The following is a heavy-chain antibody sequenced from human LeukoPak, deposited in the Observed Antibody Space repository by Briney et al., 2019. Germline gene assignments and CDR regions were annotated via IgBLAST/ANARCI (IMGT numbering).Heavy chain of an antibody. V-gene: IGHV3-53*01. Sequence: GGSLRLSCAASGFTFSTYWMHWVRQAPGKGLEWVSVIYNDESLDYADSVRGRFTISRDISKNTVYLQMNNLRGEDTAKYYCARGSYWWDYWGQGTLVTVSS. CDR2: IYNDESL. J-gene: IGHJ4*02. D-gene: IGHD2-8*02. CDR1: GFTFSTYW. CDR3: ARGSYWWDY.